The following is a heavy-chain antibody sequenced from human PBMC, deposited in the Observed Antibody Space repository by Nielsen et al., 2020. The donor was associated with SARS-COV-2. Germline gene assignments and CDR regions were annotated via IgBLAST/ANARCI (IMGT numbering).Heavy chain of an antibody. CDR1: GFTISTYA. CDR2: IRAST. CDR3: AESSGYYSTVDY. J-gene: IGHJ4*02. D-gene: IGHD3-22*01. Sequence: GGSLRLSCVVSGFTISTYAMSWVRQAPGKGLEWVSAIRASTYYADSVKGRFTISRDNSKNTLYLQMNSLRAEDTAVYYCAESSGYYSTVDYWGQGTLVTVSS. V-gene: IGHV3-23*01.